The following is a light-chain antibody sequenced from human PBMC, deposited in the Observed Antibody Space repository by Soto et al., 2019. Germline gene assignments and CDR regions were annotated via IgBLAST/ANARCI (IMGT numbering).Light chain of an antibody. CDR3: QQTYSNSVT. J-gene: IGKJ5*01. Sequence: DIRMTPSPARLPASARXTGTLTCXASQNIDKYLHWYQQKPGKAPNLLIFSASILQSGVPSRFIGSGSGTEFTLTISGLQPEDFATYYCQQTYSNSVTFGQGTRLEIK. V-gene: IGKV1-39*01. CDR2: SAS. CDR1: QNIDKY.